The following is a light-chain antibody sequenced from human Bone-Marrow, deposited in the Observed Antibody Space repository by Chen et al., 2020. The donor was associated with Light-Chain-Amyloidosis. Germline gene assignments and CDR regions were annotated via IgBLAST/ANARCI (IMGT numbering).Light chain of an antibody. CDR2: WAS. V-gene: IGKV4-1*01. CDR3: HQYYDTPWT. J-gene: IGKJ1*01. Sequence: DTVMTQSPDALAVSLGERATINCKSSQSVLYSSNNRNYLPWYQQQPGQPPKLLVYWASTRQSGVPARFSGSGSGTDFTLTISSLQAEDVAVYYCHQYYDTPWTFGQGTKVEIK. CDR1: QSVLYSSNNRNY.